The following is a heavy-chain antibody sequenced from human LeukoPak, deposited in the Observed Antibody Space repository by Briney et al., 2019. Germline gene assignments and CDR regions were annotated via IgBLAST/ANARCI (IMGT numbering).Heavy chain of an antibody. D-gene: IGHD2-15*01. CDR2: INHSGST. V-gene: IGHV4-34*01. CDR1: GGSFSGYY. Sequence: KPSETLSLTCAVYGGSFSGYYWSWIRQPPGKGLEWLGEINHSGSTNYNPSLKSRVTISVDTSKNQFSLKLSSVTAADTAVYYCARVGYCSGGSCYYFDYWGQGTLVTVSS. CDR3: ARVGYCSGGSCYYFDY. J-gene: IGHJ4*02.